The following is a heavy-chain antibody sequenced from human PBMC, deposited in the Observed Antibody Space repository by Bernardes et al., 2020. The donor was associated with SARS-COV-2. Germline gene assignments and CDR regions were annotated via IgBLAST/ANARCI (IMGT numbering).Heavy chain of an antibody. D-gene: IGHD3-10*01. Sequence: GGSLRLSCAASGFTFDDYAMHWVRQAPGKGLEWVSGISWNSGSIGYADSVKGRFTISRDNAKNSLYLQMNSLRAEDTALYYCAKDHHYGSGSLNWFDPWGQGTLVTVSS. V-gene: IGHV3-9*01. CDR3: AKDHHYGSGSLNWFDP. CDR2: ISWNSGSI. CDR1: GFTFDDYA. J-gene: IGHJ5*02.